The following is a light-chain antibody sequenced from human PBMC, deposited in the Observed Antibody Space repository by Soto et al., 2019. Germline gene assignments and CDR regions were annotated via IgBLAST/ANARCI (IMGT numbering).Light chain of an antibody. CDR2: AAS. Sequence: DIQMTQSPSSLSASVGDRVTITCRASQSISNFLNWYQQKPGKAPKLLIYAASSLRSGVTSRFSGSGSGTDFTLTISSLQREDFATYVCQQSYSSPWTCGQGTKVEIK. CDR1: QSISNF. J-gene: IGKJ1*01. V-gene: IGKV1-39*01. CDR3: QQSYSSPWT.